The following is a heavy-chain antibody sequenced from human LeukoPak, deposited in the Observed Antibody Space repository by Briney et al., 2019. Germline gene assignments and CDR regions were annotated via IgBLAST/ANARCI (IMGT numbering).Heavy chain of an antibody. Sequence: PGGSLRLSCAASGFTFSSYPMHWVRQAPGKGLEWVSLMSYDGNHKYYTDSVKGRFTISRDNSKNMFYVQINSLRPEDTAVYFCARGFPYDDTTEGYYYLMDVWGQGTTXTVSS. CDR1: GFTFSSYP. V-gene: IGHV3-30-3*01. J-gene: IGHJ6*02. CDR3: ARGFPYDDTTEGYYYLMDV. CDR2: MSYDGNHK. D-gene: IGHD4-17*01.